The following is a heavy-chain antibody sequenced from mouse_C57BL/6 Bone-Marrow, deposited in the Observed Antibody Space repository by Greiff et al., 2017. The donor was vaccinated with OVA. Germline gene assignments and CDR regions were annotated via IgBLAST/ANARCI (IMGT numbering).Heavy chain of an antibody. CDR3: ANYYYASMDY. Sequence: QVQLQQPGAELVKPGASVKLSCKASGYTFTSYWMHWVKQRPGHGLEWIGMIHPNSGSTNYNEKFKSKATLTVDKSSSTAYMQLSSLASEDSAVCYCANYYYASMDYWGQGTSVTVSA. J-gene: IGHJ4*01. CDR1: GYTFTSYW. D-gene: IGHD1-1*01. CDR2: IHPNSGST. V-gene: IGHV1-64*01.